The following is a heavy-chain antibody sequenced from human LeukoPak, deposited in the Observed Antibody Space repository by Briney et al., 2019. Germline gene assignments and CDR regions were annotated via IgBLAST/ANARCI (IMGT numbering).Heavy chain of an antibody. Sequence: PSETLSLTCTVSGGSISGYFWTWIRQPPGKGLEWIGTAYYSGGTHYNRSLNSRVTISVDTSRNQFSLKLRSVTAADTAVYYCARVYDYDSSVSDAFDVWGRGTVVTVSS. CDR3: ARVYDYDSSVSDAFDV. V-gene: IGHV4-59*01. J-gene: IGHJ3*01. CDR2: AYYSGGT. CDR1: GGSISGYF. D-gene: IGHD3-22*01.